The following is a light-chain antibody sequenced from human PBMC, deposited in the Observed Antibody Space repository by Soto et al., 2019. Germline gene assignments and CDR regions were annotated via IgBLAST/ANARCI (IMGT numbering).Light chain of an antibody. Sequence: SYELAQRPSVSVAPGKTASITCGGNNIGSKSVLWYQQKAGQAPVLLIYYDRYRPSGIPERFSGSNSGNTATLTISRVEAGDEADYYCQVWDTGSDQGVFGGGTQLTVL. CDR3: QVWDTGSDQGV. J-gene: IGLJ2*01. CDR1: NIGSKS. CDR2: YDR. V-gene: IGLV3-21*04.